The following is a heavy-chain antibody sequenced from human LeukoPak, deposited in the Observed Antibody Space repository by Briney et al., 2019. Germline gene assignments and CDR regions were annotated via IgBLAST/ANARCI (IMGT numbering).Heavy chain of an antibody. CDR1: GGSISSYY. CDR2: IYYSGST. Sequence: SETLSLTCTVSGGSISSYYWSWIRQPPGKGLEWIGYIYYSGSTNYNPSLKSRVTISVDTSKNQFSLKLSSVTAADTAVYYCARHEDYYGSGSPPFDYWGQGTLVTVSS. V-gene: IGHV4-59*08. D-gene: IGHD3-10*01. CDR3: ARHEDYYGSGSPPFDY. J-gene: IGHJ4*02.